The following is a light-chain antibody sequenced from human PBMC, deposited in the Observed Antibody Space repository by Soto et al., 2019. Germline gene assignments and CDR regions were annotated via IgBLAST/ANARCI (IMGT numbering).Light chain of an antibody. CDR3: QQSYTTPQT. Sequence: DIQMTQSPSSLSASIGDRVTITCRASQRIRTSLNWYQHKPGKAPKLLIYAASSLESGVPSRFSGSGSGTDFSLSISSLQPEDFATYYCQQSYTTPQTFGQGTKVEIK. CDR2: AAS. J-gene: IGKJ1*01. CDR1: QRIRTS. V-gene: IGKV1-39*01.